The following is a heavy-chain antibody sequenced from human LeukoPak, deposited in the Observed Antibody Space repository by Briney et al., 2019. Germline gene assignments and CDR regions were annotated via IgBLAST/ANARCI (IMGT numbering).Heavy chain of an antibody. CDR1: GGSISSYY. V-gene: IGHV4-59*01. Sequence: SETLSLTCTVSGGSISSYYWTWIRQPPGKGLEWIGYIYYSGSTNYNPSLKSRVTISVDTSKNQFSLKLTSVTAADTAVYYCARDKDTAMGDGAFDIWGQGTMVTVSS. J-gene: IGHJ3*02. CDR3: ARDKDTAMGDGAFDI. D-gene: IGHD5-18*01. CDR2: IYYSGST.